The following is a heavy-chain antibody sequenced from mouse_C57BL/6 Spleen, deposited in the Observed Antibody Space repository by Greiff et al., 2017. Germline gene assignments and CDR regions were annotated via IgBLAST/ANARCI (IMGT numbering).Heavy chain of an antibody. CDR2: INPGSGGT. J-gene: IGHJ4*01. D-gene: IGHD2-2*01. V-gene: IGHV1-54*01. CDR3: AGGYYNAMDY. Sequence: QVQLQQSGAELVRPGTSVKVSCKASGYAFTNYFIEWVKQRNGKGLEWIGVINPGSGGTNYNEKFKGKATLTADKSSSTAYMQLSSLTSEDSAVYFCAGGYYNAMDYWGQGTSVTVSS. CDR1: GYAFTNYF.